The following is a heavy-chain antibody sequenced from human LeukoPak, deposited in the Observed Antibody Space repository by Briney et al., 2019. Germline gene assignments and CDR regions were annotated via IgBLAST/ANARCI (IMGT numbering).Heavy chain of an antibody. CDR3: AREEILGYCSSTSCYTGGSFDY. V-gene: IGHV4-30-4*08. D-gene: IGHD2-2*02. Sequence: SQTLSLTCTVSGGSISSGDYYWSWIRQPPGEGVEWIGYIYYSGSTYYNPSLKSRVTISVDTSKNQFSLKLSSVTAADTAVYYCAREEILGYCSSTSCYTGGSFDYWGQGTLVTVSS. CDR2: IYYSGST. CDR1: GGSISSGDYY. J-gene: IGHJ4*02.